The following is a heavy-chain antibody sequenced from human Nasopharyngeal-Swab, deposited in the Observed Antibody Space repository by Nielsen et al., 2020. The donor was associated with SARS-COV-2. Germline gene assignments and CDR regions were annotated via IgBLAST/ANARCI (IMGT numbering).Heavy chain of an antibody. CDR1: GFIFSDSA. V-gene: IGHV3-73*01. CDR3: TRCGGSCYTGKDY. Sequence: GGSLRLSCAASGFIFSDSAIHWVRQASGKGLEWVGRIRSKGNSYETAYAASVKGRFTISRDDSKNTAYLQMNSLITEDTAVYYCTRCGGSCYTGKDYWGQGTLVTVSS. CDR2: IRSKGNSYET. D-gene: IGHD2-15*01. J-gene: IGHJ4*02.